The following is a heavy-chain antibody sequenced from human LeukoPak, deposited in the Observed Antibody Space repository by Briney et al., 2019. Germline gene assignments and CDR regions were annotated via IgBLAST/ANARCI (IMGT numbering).Heavy chain of an antibody. CDR2: MHDSGST. V-gene: IGHV4-59*11. J-gene: IGHJ5*02. CDR3: AKFEPGRWFDP. Sequence: PSETLSLTCTVSGGSLSSHYWSWIRQPPGKGMEWIGYMHDSGSTNHNPSLKSRVTMSVDTSKNQFSLKLTSVTAADTAVYYCAKFEPGRWFDPWGQGTLVTVSS. CDR1: GGSLSSHY. D-gene: IGHD3-10*01.